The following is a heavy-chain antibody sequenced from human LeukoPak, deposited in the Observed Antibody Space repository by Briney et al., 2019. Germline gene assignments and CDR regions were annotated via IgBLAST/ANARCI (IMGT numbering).Heavy chain of an antibody. V-gene: IGHV4-59*08. Sequence: SETLSLTCTVSGGSISSYYWSWIRQPPGKGLEWIGYIYYSGSTNYNPSLKSRVTISVDTSKNQFSLKLSSVTAADTAVYYCARSQIGGGSWLPWAYYYYGMDVWGQGTTVTVSS. J-gene: IGHJ6*02. CDR2: IYYSGST. CDR1: GGSISSYY. D-gene: IGHD2-15*01. CDR3: ARSQIGGGSWLPWAYYYYGMDV.